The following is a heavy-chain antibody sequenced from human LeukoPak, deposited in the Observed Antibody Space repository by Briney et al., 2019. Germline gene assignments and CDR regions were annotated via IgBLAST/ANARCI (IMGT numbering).Heavy chain of an antibody. CDR1: GYTFTGYY. Sequence: ASVKVSCKASGYTFTGYYMHWVRQAPGQGLEWMGWINPNSGGTNYAQKFQGRVTMTRDTSISTAYMELGRLRSDDTAVYYCARVGYCSSTSCYSEFDYWGQGTLVTVSS. CDR2: INPNSGGT. CDR3: ARVGYCSSTSCYSEFDY. J-gene: IGHJ4*02. D-gene: IGHD2-2*01. V-gene: IGHV1-2*02.